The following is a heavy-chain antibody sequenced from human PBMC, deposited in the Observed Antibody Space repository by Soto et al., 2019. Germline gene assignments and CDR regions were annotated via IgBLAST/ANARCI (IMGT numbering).Heavy chain of an antibody. CDR2: ISYDGSNK. J-gene: IGHJ4*02. Sequence: QVPLVESGGGVVQPGRSLRLSCTASGFTFSNYGMHWVRQAPGTGLEWVAVISYDGSNKYYADSVKGRFTISTDNSKNTLYLQRNSLRAEDTAVYYCAKDINACDRDYWGQGTLVTVSS. V-gene: IGHV3-30*18. CDR1: GFTFSNYG. D-gene: IGHD3-16*01. CDR3: AKDINACDRDY.